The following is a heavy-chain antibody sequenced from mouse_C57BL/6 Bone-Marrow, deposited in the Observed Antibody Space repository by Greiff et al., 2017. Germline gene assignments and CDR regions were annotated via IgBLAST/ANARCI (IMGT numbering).Heavy chain of an antibody. CDR2: ISYDGSN. CDR1: GYSITSGYY. D-gene: IGHD2-10*01. CDR3: ARDLLWSFDY. V-gene: IGHV3-6*01. J-gene: IGHJ2*01. Sequence: ESGPGLVKPSQSLSLTCSVTGYSITSGYYWNWIRQFPGNKLEWMGYISYDGSNNYNPSLKNRISITRDTSKNQFFLKLNSVTTEDTATYYCARDLLWSFDYWGKGTTLTVSS.